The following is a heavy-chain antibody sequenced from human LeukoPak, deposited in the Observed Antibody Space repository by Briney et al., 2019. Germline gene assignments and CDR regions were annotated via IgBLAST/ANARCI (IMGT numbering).Heavy chain of an antibody. Sequence: TLSLTCTVSGGSISSYYWSWIRQPPGKALEWLALIYWDDDKRYSPSLKSRLTITKDTSKNQVVLTMTNMDPVDTATYYCAHSLSPAFDIWGQGTMVTVSS. J-gene: IGHJ3*02. CDR1: GGSISSYYW. V-gene: IGHV2-5*08. CDR2: IYWDDDK. CDR3: AHSLSPAFDI.